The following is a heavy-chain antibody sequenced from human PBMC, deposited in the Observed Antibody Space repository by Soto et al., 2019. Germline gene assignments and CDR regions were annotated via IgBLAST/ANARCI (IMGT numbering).Heavy chain of an antibody. V-gene: IGHV4-31*03. CDR2: IFYSGTS. Sequence: LSLTCNVSGSSISGADYYWSWIRQFPGKGLEWIGYIFYSGTSYYNYNSSLKSRLFMSLDPSKNSFYLKLTSVTAADTAVYYCARTRGSSFFDFWGPGTLVTVSS. CDR1: GSSISGADYY. D-gene: IGHD3-10*01. CDR3: ARTRGSSFFDF. J-gene: IGHJ4*02.